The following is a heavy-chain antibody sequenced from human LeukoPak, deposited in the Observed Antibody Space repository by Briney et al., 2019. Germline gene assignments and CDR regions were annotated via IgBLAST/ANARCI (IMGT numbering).Heavy chain of an antibody. Sequence: GASVKVSCKASGGTFSSYTISWARQAPGQGLEWMGRIIPILGIANYAQKFQGRVTITADKSTSTAYMELSSLRSEDTAVYYCARVPLDYYDSSDLDYWGQGILVTVSS. V-gene: IGHV1-69*02. CDR1: GGTFSSYT. J-gene: IGHJ4*02. D-gene: IGHD3-22*01. CDR2: IIPILGIA. CDR3: ARVPLDYYDSSDLDY.